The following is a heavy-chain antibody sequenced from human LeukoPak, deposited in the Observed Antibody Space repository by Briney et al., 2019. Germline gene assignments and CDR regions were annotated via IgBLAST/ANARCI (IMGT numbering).Heavy chain of an antibody. D-gene: IGHD3-22*01. V-gene: IGHV1-46*01. CDR1: GYTFTSYY. CDR2: INPSGGST. J-gene: IGHJ4*02. Sequence: ASVKVSCKASGYTFTSYYMHWVRQAPGQGLEWMGIINPSGGSTSYAQKFQGRVTMTRDMSTSTVYMELSSLRSEDTAVYYCARDFYYDSSGYSAASDYWGQGTLVTVSS. CDR3: ARDFYYDSSGYSAASDY.